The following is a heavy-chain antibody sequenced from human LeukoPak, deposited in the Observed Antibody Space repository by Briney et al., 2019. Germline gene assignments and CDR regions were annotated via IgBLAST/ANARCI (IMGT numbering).Heavy chain of an antibody. CDR3: ARYIVVVPAAIRTAFDP. CDR1: GGSISSHY. CDR2: IYYSGST. V-gene: IGHV4-59*11. D-gene: IGHD2-2*02. Sequence: SETLSLTCTVSGGSISSHYWSWIRQPPGKGLEWIGYIYYSGSTNYNPSPKSRVTISVDTSKNQFSLKLSSVTAADTAVYYCARYIVVVPAAIRTAFDPWGQGTLVTVSS. J-gene: IGHJ5*02.